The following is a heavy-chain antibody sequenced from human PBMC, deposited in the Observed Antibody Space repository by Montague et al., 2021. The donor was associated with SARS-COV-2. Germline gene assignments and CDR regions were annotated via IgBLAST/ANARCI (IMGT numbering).Heavy chain of an antibody. V-gene: IGHV4-34*01. CDR3: ARGQGEITMIVVVLTAAAHYFDY. J-gene: IGHJ4*02. CDR2: INHSGNT. CDR1: GGFLSGYD. D-gene: IGHD3-22*01. Sequence: SETLSLTCAVSGGFLSGYDWSWIRQPPGKGLEWIGEINHSGNTKYNPSLKSRVSISVDTYKNQFSLKLNSVTAADTAVYYCARGQGEITMIVVVLTAAAHYFDYWGQGTLVTVSP.